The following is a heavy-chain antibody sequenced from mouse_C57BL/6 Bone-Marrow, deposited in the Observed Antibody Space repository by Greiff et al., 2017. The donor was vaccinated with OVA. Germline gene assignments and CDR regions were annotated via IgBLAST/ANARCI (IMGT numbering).Heavy chain of an antibody. CDR1: GFSFTSYG. D-gene: IGHD2-3*01. J-gene: IGHJ1*03. Sequence: VQLVESGPGLVQPSQSLSITCTVSGFSFTSYGVHWVRQSPGKGLEWLGVIWSGGSTDYNAAFISRLSISKDNSKSQVFFKMNSLQADDTAIYYCARRGRYDYWYFDVWGTGTTVTVSS. CDR3: ARRGRYDYWYFDV. CDR2: IWSGGST. V-gene: IGHV2-2*01.